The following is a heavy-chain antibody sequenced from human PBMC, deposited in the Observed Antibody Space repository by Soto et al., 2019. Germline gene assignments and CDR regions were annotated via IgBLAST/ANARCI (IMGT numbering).Heavy chain of an antibody. Sequence: PGGSLRLSCAASGFTFSSYWMHWVRQAPGKGLVWVSRINSDGSSTSYADSVKGRFTISRDNAKNTLYLQMNSLRAEDTAVYYCARVPSAYGDSIRFDYWGQRTLVTVSS. CDR3: ARVPSAYGDSIRFDY. J-gene: IGHJ4*02. D-gene: IGHD4-17*01. CDR2: INSDGSST. V-gene: IGHV3-74*01. CDR1: GFTFSSYW.